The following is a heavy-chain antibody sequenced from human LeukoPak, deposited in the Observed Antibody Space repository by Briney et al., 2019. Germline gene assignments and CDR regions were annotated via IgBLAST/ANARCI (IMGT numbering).Heavy chain of an antibody. Sequence: SETLSLTCTVSGGSISSYYWSWIRLPPGKGLEWIGYIYYSGSTNYNPSLKSRVTISVDTSKNQFSLKLSSVTAADTAVYYCASGGDYEVIDYWGQGTLVTVSS. V-gene: IGHV4-59*01. J-gene: IGHJ4*02. CDR2: IYYSGST. D-gene: IGHD4-17*01. CDR3: ASGGDYEVIDY. CDR1: GGSISSYY.